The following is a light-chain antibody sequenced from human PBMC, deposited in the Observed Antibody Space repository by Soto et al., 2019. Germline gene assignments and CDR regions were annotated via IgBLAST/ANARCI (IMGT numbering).Light chain of an antibody. Sequence: QSVLTQPPSVSGAPGQRVTISCTGSRSNIGGNYDVHWYQHLPGRAPKLLIFANNNRPSGVPDRFSGSKSGTSASLAIAGLQAEDEADYYCQSYDSSLSGYVFGTGTKVTVL. CDR1: RSNIGGNYD. CDR3: QSYDSSLSGYV. J-gene: IGLJ1*01. V-gene: IGLV1-40*01. CDR2: ANN.